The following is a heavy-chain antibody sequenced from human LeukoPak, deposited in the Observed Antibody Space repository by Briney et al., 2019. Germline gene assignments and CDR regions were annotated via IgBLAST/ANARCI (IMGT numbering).Heavy chain of an antibody. Sequence: GGSLRLSCAASGFTFSSYGMHWVRQAPGKGLEWVAVISYDGSNKYHADSVKGRFTISRDNSKNTLYLQMNSLRAEDTAVYYCAKDLTGSLGYWGQGTLVTVSS. CDR3: AKDLTGSLGY. CDR2: ISYDGSNK. CDR1: GFTFSSYG. D-gene: IGHD3-9*01. J-gene: IGHJ4*02. V-gene: IGHV3-30*18.